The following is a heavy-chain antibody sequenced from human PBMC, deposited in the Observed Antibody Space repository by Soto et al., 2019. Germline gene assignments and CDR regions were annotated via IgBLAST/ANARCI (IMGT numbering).Heavy chain of an antibody. CDR2: INAGNGDT. CDR1: GYAFTTYA. Sequence: ASVKVSCKGSGYAFTTYAIHWLRQAPGQRLEWLGWINAGNGDTKYSEKMQGRVTITRDTFANTAYMELSSLGFEDTAVYFCAKGRVVVVPPTVGAFGLDYWGQGTQVTVSS. D-gene: IGHD2-21*01. J-gene: IGHJ4*02. V-gene: IGHV1-3*01. CDR3: AKGRVVVVPPTVGAFGLDY.